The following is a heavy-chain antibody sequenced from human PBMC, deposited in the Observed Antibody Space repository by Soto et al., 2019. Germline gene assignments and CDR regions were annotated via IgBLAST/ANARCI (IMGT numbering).Heavy chain of an antibody. J-gene: IGHJ4*02. Sequence: PSETLSLTCTVSGGSISSGDYYWSWIRQPPGKGLEWIGYIYYSGSTYYNPSLKSRVTISVDTSKNQFSLKLNSVTAADTAVYYCASYHTQYTRIAAAGIRYWGQGTLVTVSS. CDR3: ASYHTQYTRIAAAGIRY. CDR2: IYYSGST. CDR1: GGSISSGDYY. V-gene: IGHV4-30-4*01. D-gene: IGHD6-13*01.